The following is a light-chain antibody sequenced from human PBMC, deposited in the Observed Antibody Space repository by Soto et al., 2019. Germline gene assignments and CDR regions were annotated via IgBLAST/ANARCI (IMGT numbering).Light chain of an antibody. CDR3: CSFAGRSPPNAV. Sequence: QSVLTQPASVSGSPGQSITITCTGTTSDVGTYNLVSWYQHHPGKAPKVIIFEGSKRPSGVSDRFSGSKSGNTASLTISGLLAEDEADYYCCSFAGRSPPNAVFGTGTQLTVL. CDR1: TSDVGTYNL. J-gene: IGLJ7*01. CDR2: EGS. V-gene: IGLV2-23*01.